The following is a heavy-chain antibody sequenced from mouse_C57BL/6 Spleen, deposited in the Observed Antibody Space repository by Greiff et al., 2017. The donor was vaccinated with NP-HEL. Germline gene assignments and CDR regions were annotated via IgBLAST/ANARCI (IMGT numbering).Heavy chain of an antibody. J-gene: IGHJ4*01. CDR1: GYTFTSYW. CDR2: IDPSDSYT. Sequence: QVQLQQPGAELVMPGASVKLSCKASGYTFTSYWMHWVKQRPGQGLEWIGEIDPSDSYTNYNQKFKGKSTLTVDKSSSTAYMQLSSLTSEDSAVYYCARGVYDYDEGYYAMDYWGQGTSVTVSS. D-gene: IGHD2-4*01. CDR3: ARGVYDYDEGYYAMDY. V-gene: IGHV1-69*01.